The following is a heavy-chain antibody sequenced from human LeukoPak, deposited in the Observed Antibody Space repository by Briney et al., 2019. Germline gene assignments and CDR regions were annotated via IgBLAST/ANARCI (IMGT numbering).Heavy chain of an antibody. D-gene: IGHD4-17*01. Sequence: GASVKVSCKASGYTFTSYDINWVRQATGQGLEWMGWMNPNSGNTGYAQKFQGRVTITADKSTSTAYMELSSLRSEDTAVYYCAREGYNDYGDYGGSYGAFDIWGQGTMVTVSS. J-gene: IGHJ3*02. CDR3: AREGYNDYGDYGGSYGAFDI. CDR1: GYTFTSYD. V-gene: IGHV1-8*01. CDR2: MNPNSGNT.